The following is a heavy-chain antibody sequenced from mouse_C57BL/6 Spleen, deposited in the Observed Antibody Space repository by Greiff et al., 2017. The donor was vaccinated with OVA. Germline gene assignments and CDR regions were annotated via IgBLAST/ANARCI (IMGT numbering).Heavy chain of an antibody. V-gene: IGHV5-4*03. D-gene: IGHD4-1*01. J-gene: IGHJ2*01. Sequence: EVMLVESGGGLVKPGGSLKLSCAASGFTFSSYAMSWVRQTPEKRLEWVATISDGGSYTYYPDNVKGRFTISRDNAKNNLYLQMSHLKSEDTAMYYCARGGELTGMYYFDYWGQGTTLTVSS. CDR3: ARGGELTGMYYFDY. CDR1: GFTFSSYA. CDR2: ISDGGSYT.